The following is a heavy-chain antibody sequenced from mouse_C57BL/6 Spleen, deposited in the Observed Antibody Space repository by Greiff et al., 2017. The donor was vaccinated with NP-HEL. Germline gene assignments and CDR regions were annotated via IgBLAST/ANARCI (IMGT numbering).Heavy chain of an antibody. CDR2: IHPNSGST. V-gene: IGHV1-64*01. Sequence: QVQLQQPGAELVKPGASVKLSCKASGYTFTSYWMHWVKQRPGQGLEWIGMIHPNSGSTNYNEKFKSKATLTVDKSSSTAYMQLSSLTSEDSAVYYCARRDYDYDAGYAMDYWGQGTSVTVSS. CDR3: ARRDYDYDAGYAMDY. J-gene: IGHJ4*01. CDR1: GYTFTSYW. D-gene: IGHD2-4*01.